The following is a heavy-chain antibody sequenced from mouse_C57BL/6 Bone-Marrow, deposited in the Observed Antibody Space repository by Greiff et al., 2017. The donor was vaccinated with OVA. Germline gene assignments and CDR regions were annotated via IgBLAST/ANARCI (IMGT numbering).Heavy chain of an antibody. D-gene: IGHD2-5*01. J-gene: IGHJ1*03. CDR1: GFSLTSYG. CDR2: IWRGGST. CDR3: ASTTEDYSNYYYWYFDV. V-gene: IGHV2-5*01. Sequence: VQGVESGPGLVQPSQSLSITCTVSGFSLTSYGVHWVRQSPGKGLEWLGVIWRGGSTDYNAAFMSRLSITKDNSKSQVFFKMNSLQADDNAIYYCASTTEDYSNYYYWYFDVWGTGTTVTVSS.